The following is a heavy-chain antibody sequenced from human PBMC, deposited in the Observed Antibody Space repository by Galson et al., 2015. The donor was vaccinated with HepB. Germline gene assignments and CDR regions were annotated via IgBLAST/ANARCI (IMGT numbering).Heavy chain of an antibody. J-gene: IGHJ4*02. CDR2: IKSKTDGGTT. Sequence: SLRLSCAASGFTFSNAWMSWVRQAPGKGLEWVGRIKSKTDGGTTDYAAPVKGRFTISRDDSKNTLYLQMNSLKTEDTAVYYCAKEEGYCSSTSCYREWDYWGQGTLVTVSS. CDR3: AKEEGYCSSTSCYREWDY. D-gene: IGHD2-2*01. CDR1: GFTFSNAW. V-gene: IGHV3-15*01.